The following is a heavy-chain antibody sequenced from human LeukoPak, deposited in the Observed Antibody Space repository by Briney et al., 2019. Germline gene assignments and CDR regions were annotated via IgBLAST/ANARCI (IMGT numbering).Heavy chain of an antibody. CDR2: INDSGST. Sequence: SSETLSLTCAVYGGSFSGYYWRWIRQSPGKGLEWIGEINDSGSTNYDPSLKSRVTISVDTSKNQISLKLTSVTAADTAVYYCARGPTYYYDSSGYRDFDYWGQGTLVTVSS. D-gene: IGHD3-22*01. CDR1: GGSFSGYY. CDR3: ARGPTYYYDSSGYRDFDY. V-gene: IGHV4-34*01. J-gene: IGHJ4*02.